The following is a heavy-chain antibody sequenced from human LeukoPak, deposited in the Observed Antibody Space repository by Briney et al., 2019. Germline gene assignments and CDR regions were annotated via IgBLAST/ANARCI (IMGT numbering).Heavy chain of an antibody. CDR2: IWYDGSNK. D-gene: IGHD1-26*01. J-gene: IGHJ4*02. CDR1: GFTFSSYG. Sequence: GGSLRLSCAASGFTFSSYGMHWARQAPGKGLEWVAAIWYDGSNKYYADSVKGRFTISRDNSKNTLYLQMNSLRAEDTAVYYCARSGLRWEPTAADYWGQGTLVTVSS. V-gene: IGHV3-33*01. CDR3: ARSGLRWEPTAADY.